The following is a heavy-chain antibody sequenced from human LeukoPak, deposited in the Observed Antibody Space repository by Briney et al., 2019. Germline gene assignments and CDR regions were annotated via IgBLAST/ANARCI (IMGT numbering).Heavy chain of an antibody. D-gene: IGHD2-21*01. V-gene: IGHV4-34*01. CDR2: ISTSGDT. J-gene: IGHJ4*02. CDR1: GGSFSGYY. Sequence: SETLSLTCAVYGGSFSGYYWSWIRQPPGKGLEWIGRISTSGDTNYNPSLESRVTISFDTSKNQFSLKLSSVTAADTAMYYCARGRALFDWGQGTLVTVSS. CDR3: ARGRALFD.